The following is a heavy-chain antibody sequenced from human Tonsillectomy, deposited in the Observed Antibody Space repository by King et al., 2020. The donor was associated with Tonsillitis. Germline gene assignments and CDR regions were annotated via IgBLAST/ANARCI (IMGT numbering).Heavy chain of an antibody. D-gene: IGHD3-3*01. Sequence: VQLVESGGGSLQPGGSLRLSCAASGFTFSNCAMNWVRQAPGKGLEWVSSISGSDGSTYYADSVKGRFPISRDNSKNTLYLQMNSLRAEDTAVYYCAKALYDIWSGYSMPLFHSWGQGTLVTVSS. J-gene: IGHJ4*02. V-gene: IGHV3-23*04. CDR3: AKALYDIWSGYSMPLFHS. CDR2: ISGSDGST. CDR1: GFTFSNCA.